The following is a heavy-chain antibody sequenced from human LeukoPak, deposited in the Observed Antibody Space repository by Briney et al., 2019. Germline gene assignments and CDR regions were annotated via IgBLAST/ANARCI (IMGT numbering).Heavy chain of an antibody. J-gene: IGHJ4*02. CDR1: GYTFTSYA. CDR3: ARVWISSGYEYYFDY. D-gene: IGHD3-22*01. V-gene: IGHV1-3*01. CDR2: INAGNGNT. Sequence: ASVKVSCKASGYTFTSYAMHWVRQAPGQRLEWMGWINAGNGNTKYSQKFQGRVTITRDTSASTAYMELSSLRSEDTAVYYCARVWISSGYEYYFDYWGQGTLVTVSS.